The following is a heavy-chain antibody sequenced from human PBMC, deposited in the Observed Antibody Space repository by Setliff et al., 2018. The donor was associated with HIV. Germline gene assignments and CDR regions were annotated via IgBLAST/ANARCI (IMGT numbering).Heavy chain of an antibody. D-gene: IGHD3-22*01. CDR3: ARDDDKLFDY. CDR2: IYSTGNT. J-gene: IGHJ4*02. Sequence: SETLSLTCSVSGDSIRGSGDYWSWVRQPAGKRPEWIGHIYSTGNTNYNSSLKSRVTMSIETSKNQFSLKLTSVTAADTAVYYCARDDDKLFDYWGQGALVTVSS. CDR1: GDSIRGSGDY. V-gene: IGHV4-61*09.